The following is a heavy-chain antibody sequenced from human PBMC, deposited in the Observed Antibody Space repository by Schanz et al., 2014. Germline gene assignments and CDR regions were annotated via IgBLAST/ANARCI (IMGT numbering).Heavy chain of an antibody. CDR2: ITYNGGTI. Sequence: EVHLVESGGGLVQPGGSLRLSCAASGITFSSHSFNWVRQAPGKGLEWISYITYNGGTIYYADSVKGRFTISRDNAKNSLYLEMNSLRAEDTALYYCARDSFFAFDYWGQGTLVTVSS. D-gene: IGHD3-3*01. CDR3: ARDSFFAFDY. CDR1: GITFSSHS. V-gene: IGHV3-48*01. J-gene: IGHJ4*02.